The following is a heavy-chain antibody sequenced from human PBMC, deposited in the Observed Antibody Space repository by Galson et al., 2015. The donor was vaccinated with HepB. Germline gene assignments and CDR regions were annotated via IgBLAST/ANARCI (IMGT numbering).Heavy chain of an antibody. CDR2: IIPILGIA. CDR3: AREPRIAIFGVVIMSGWFDP. V-gene: IGHV1-69*10. Sequence: SVKVSCKASGGTFSSYAISWVRQAPGQGLEWMGGIIPILGIANYAQKFQGRVTITADKSTSTAYMELSSLRSEDTAVYYCAREPRIAIFGVVIMSGWFDPWGQGTLVTVSS. J-gene: IGHJ5*02. CDR1: GGTFSSYA. D-gene: IGHD3-3*01.